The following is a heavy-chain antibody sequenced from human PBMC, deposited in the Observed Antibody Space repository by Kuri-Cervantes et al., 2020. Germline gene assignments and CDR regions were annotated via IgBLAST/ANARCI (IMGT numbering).Heavy chain of an antibody. Sequence: ASVKVSCKASGYTFTSYYMHWVRQAPGQGLEWMGIINPSGGSTSYAQKFQGRVTITADESTSTAYMELSSLRSEDTAVYYCASDQEGYYYYGMDVWGQGTTVTVSS. CDR1: GYTFTSYY. J-gene: IGHJ6*02. CDR2: INPSGGST. V-gene: IGHV1-46*03. CDR3: ASDQEGYYYYGMDV.